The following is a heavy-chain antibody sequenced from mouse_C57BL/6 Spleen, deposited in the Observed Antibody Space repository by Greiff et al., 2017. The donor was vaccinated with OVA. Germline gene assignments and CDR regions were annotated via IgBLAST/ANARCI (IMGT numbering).Heavy chain of an antibody. CDR3: SRRSYGSSYDYAMDY. CDR2: IYPGSGST. V-gene: IGHV1-55*01. J-gene: IGHJ4*01. D-gene: IGHD1-1*01. CDR1: GYTFTSYW. Sequence: VQLQQPGAELVKPGASVKMSCKASGYTFTSYWITWVKQRPGQGLEWLGDIYPGSGSTNYNEKFKSKATLTVDTSSSTAYMQLSSLTSEDSAVYYCSRRSYGSSYDYAMDYWGQGTSVTVSS.